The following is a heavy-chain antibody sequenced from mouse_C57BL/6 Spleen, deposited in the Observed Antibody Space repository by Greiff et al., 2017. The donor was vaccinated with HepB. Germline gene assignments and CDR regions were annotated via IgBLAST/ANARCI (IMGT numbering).Heavy chain of an antibody. V-gene: IGHV1-61*01. Sequence: QVQLQQPGAELVRPGSSVKLSCKASGYTFTSYWMDWVKQRPGQGLEWIGNIYPSDSETHYNQKFKDKATLTVDKSSSTAYMQLSSLTSEDSAVYYCARPFYYGSSYIWYFDVWVTGTTVTVSS. J-gene: IGHJ1*03. CDR1: GYTFTSYW. D-gene: IGHD1-1*01. CDR2: IYPSDSET. CDR3: ARPFYYGSSYIWYFDV.